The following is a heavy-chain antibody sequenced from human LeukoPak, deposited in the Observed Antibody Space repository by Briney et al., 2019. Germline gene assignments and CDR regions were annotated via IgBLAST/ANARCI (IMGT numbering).Heavy chain of an antibody. Sequence: LETLSLTCTVSGGSISSYYWSWIRQPAGKGLEWIGRIYTSGSTSYNSSLKSRVTISVDTSKNQFSLKLSSVTPADTAVYYCARQVYSSSWSYYFDSWGQGILVTVSS. CDR1: GGSISSYY. CDR3: ARQVYSSSWSYYFDS. CDR2: IYTSGST. J-gene: IGHJ4*02. V-gene: IGHV4-4*07. D-gene: IGHD6-13*01.